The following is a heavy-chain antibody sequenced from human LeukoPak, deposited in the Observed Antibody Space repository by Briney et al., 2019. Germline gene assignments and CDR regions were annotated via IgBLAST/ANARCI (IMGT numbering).Heavy chain of an antibody. J-gene: IGHJ3*02. Sequence: GASVKVSCKASVYTFTGYYMHWVRQAPGQGLEWMGWINPNSGGTNYAQKFQGRVTMTRDTSISTAYMELSRLRSDDTAVYYCARVFKGGSSGWSFDAFDIWGQGTMVTVSS. CDR2: INPNSGGT. D-gene: IGHD6-19*01. CDR1: VYTFTGYY. CDR3: ARVFKGGSSGWSFDAFDI. V-gene: IGHV1-2*02.